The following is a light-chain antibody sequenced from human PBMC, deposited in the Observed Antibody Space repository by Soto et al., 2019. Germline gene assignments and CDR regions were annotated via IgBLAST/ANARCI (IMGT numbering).Light chain of an antibody. V-gene: IGKV3-11*01. CDR3: QQRSSWPLLT. CDR1: QSVSSP. Sequence: EIVLTQSPATLSLSPGERATLSCRASQSVSSPLAWYQQKPGQAPRLLIYDASNRATGIPARFSGSGSVTDFTLTISSLEPEDFAIYYCQQRSSWPLLTFGGGTTVEIK. J-gene: IGKJ4*01. CDR2: DAS.